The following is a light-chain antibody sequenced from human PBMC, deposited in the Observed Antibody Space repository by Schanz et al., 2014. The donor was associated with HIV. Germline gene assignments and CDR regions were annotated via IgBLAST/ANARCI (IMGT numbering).Light chain of an antibody. J-gene: IGKJ4*01. Sequence: EIVLTQSPGTLSLSPGERATLSCRASQSVSSSYLAWYQQKPGQAPRLLIYGASSRATGIPDRFSGSGSGTDFTLTISRLEPKDSAVYYCQQYGRSPLTFGGGTKVEIK. CDR1: QSVSSSY. CDR2: GAS. V-gene: IGKV3-20*01. CDR3: QQYGRSPLT.